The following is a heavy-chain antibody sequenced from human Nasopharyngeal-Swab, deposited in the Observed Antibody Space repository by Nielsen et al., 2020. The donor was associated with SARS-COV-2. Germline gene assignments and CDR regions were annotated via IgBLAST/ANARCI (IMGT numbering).Heavy chain of an antibody. J-gene: IGHJ4*02. Sequence: ALVTVSCQDSGYTFTSYAMKLVRQAPGPGLEWMGWNNTNTGNPTYAQGLTGRFVFSLDTSVSTGYLQISSLKAEDTAVYYCAGGDIVATIDWGVHFDYWGQGTLVTVSS. D-gene: IGHD5-12*01. CDR1: GYTFTSYA. V-gene: IGHV7-4-1*02. CDR2: NNTNTGNP. CDR3: AGGDIVATIDWGVHFDY.